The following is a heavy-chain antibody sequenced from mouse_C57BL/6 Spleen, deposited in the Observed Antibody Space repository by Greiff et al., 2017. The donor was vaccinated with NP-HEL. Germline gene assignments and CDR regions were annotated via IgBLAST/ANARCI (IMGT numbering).Heavy chain of an antibody. Sequence: VQRVESGPGLVAPSQSLSITCTVSGFSLTSYGVDWVRQSPGKGLEWLGVIWGVGSTNYNSALKSRLSISKDNSKSQVFLKMNSLQTDDTAMYYCATNPFYYYGSSYPFAYWGQGTLVTVSA. D-gene: IGHD1-1*01. CDR1: GFSLTSYG. CDR2: IWGVGST. J-gene: IGHJ3*01. V-gene: IGHV2-6*01. CDR3: ATNPFYYYGSSYPFAY.